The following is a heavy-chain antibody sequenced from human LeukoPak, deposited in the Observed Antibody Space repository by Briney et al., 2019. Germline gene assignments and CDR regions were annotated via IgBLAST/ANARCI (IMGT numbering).Heavy chain of an antibody. Sequence: PSETLSLTCAVYGGSFSGYYWSWIRQPPGKGLEWIGEINHSGSTNYNPSLKSRVTISVDTSKNQFSLKLSSVTAADTAVYYCAREYPRGRLDYWGQGTLVTVSS. CDR1: GGSFSGYY. D-gene: IGHD1-26*01. V-gene: IGHV4-34*01. J-gene: IGHJ4*02. CDR2: INHSGST. CDR3: AREYPRGRLDY.